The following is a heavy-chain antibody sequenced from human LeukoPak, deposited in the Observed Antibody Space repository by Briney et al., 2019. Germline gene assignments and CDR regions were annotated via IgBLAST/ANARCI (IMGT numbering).Heavy chain of an antibody. Sequence: GASVKVSCKASGYTFTSYGISWVRQAPGQGLEWMGWISAYNGNTNYAQKLQGRVTMTTDTSTSTAYMELRSLRSDDTAVYYCARGWELVGAKSRGGYYYYYMDVWGKGTTVTVSS. CDR3: ARGWELVGAKSRGGYYYYYMDV. CDR2: ISAYNGNT. J-gene: IGHJ6*03. V-gene: IGHV1-18*01. CDR1: GYTFTSYG. D-gene: IGHD1-26*01.